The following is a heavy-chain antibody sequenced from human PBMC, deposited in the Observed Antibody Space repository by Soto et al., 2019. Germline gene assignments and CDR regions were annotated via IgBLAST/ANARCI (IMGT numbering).Heavy chain of an antibody. CDR2: IDSSTKYT. J-gene: IGHJ6*01. V-gene: IGHV3-11*05. CDR1: GFTFRDYY. Sequence: QVQLVESGGGLVRPGGSLRLSCEASGFTFRDYYMTWFRQAPGKGLEWLSYIDSSTKYTNYADSVKGRFTISGDIATNLVYLQLNSLCADDPAVYFCASESYYTMDVWGQGTMVTVSS. CDR3: ASESYYTMDV.